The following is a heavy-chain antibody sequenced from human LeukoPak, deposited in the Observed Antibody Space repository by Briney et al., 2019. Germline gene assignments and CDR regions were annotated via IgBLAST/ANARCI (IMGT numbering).Heavy chain of an antibody. V-gene: IGHV4-34*01. CDR1: GGPFRGFF. CDR2: VSHGGTS. D-gene: IGHD2/OR15-2a*01. CDR3: ARGIFYGGRKQYIWFDL. J-gene: IGHJ5*02. Sequence: SETLSLTCAVSGGPFRGFFCSWFRQAPGKGREWIAEVSHGGTSNYNPSLKSRITISVDTSKSQFSLKLTFVTAADTAVYYCARGIFYGGRKQYIWFDLWGQGTLVTVSS.